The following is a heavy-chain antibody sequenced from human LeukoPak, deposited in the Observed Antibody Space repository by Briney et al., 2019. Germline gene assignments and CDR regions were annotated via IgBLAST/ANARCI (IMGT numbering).Heavy chain of an antibody. Sequence: GGPLRLSCAASGFTFSSYSMNWVRQAPGKGMEWVSSISSSSSYIYYADSVKGRFTISRDNANTSLYLQMNSLRAEDTAVYYCARAPALYTYYYGMDVWGQGTTVTVSS. J-gene: IGHJ6*02. D-gene: IGHD3-16*01. CDR2: ISSSSSYI. CDR1: GFTFSSYS. V-gene: IGHV3-21*01. CDR3: ARAPALYTYYYGMDV.